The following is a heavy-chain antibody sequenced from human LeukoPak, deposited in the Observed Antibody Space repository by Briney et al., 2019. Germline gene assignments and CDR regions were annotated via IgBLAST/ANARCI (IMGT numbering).Heavy chain of an antibody. CDR3: ARGPTRYYYYMDV. J-gene: IGHJ6*03. Sequence: ASVKVSCKVSGYTLTELSIHWVRQAPGKGLEWMGGFDPENGDTIYAQKFQGRVTMTQETSTDTAYMELSSLRSGDTAVYYCARGPTRYYYYMDVWGKGTTVTISS. V-gene: IGHV1-24*01. CDR2: FDPENGDT. CDR1: GYTLTELS. D-gene: IGHD2-2*01.